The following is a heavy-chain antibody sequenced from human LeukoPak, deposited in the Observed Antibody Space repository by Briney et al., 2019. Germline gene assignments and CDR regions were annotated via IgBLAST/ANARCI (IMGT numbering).Heavy chain of an antibody. D-gene: IGHD2-15*01. V-gene: IGHV4-59*01. Sequence: SETLSLTCTVSGGSISSYCWSWIRQPPGRGLEWIGYIYYSGSTNYNPSLKSRVTISVDTSKNQFSLKLSSVTAADTAVYYCARVRRIDYYYYMDVWGRGTTVTVSS. CDR3: ARVRRIDYYYYMDV. CDR2: IYYSGST. CDR1: GGSISSYC. J-gene: IGHJ6*03.